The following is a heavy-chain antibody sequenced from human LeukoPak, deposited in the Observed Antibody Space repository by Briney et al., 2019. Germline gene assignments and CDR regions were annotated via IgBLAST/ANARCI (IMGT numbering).Heavy chain of an antibody. J-gene: IGHJ4*02. Sequence: KPSETLSLTCTVSGGSISSSSYYWGWIRQPPGKGLEWIGSIYYSGSTYYNPSLKSRVTISVDTSKNQFSLKLISVTAADTALYYCASSKLRYFDWSYFDYWGQGTLVTVSS. V-gene: IGHV4-39*01. CDR1: GGSISSSSYY. D-gene: IGHD3-9*01. CDR3: ASSKLRYFDWSYFDY. CDR2: IYYSGST.